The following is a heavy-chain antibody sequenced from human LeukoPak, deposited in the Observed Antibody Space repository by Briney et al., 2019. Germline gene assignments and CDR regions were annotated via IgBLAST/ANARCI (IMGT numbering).Heavy chain of an antibody. V-gene: IGHV3-7*01. CDR2: IKQDGSEK. D-gene: IGHD5-12*01. CDR1: GFTFTTYW. Sequence: GGSLRLSCAASGFTFTTYWLGWVRQPPGKGLEWVANIKQDGSEKYYVDSVKGRFTISRDNAKNSLYLQMNSLRAEDTAVYYCARAEERGYSGYEGFDYWGQGTLVTVSS. J-gene: IGHJ4*02. CDR3: ARAEERGYSGYEGFDY.